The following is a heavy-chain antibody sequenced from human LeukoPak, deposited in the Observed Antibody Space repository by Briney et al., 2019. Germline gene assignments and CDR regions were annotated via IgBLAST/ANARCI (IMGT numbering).Heavy chain of an antibody. J-gene: IGHJ4*02. V-gene: IGHV1-46*01. CDR3: AREISLNFGVVIPYYFDY. Sequence: ASVKVSCKASGYTFTSYYMHWVRQAPRQGLEWMGIINPSGGSTSYAQKFQGRVTMTRDTSTSTVYMELSSLRSEDTAVYYCAREISLNFGVVIPYYFDYWGQGTLVTVSS. D-gene: IGHD3-3*01. CDR2: INPSGGST. CDR1: GYTFTSYY.